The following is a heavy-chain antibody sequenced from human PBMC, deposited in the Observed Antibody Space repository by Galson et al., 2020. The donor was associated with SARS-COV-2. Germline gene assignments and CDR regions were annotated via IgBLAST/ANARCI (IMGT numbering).Heavy chain of an antibody. Sequence: GGSLRLSCAPSGFTSSSYTMNWVRQPPGKGLEWVSSISSSISYIYYADSVKGRFTISRDNAKNTLYLQMNSLRAEDTAVYYCASWGSGSYPFDYWGQGTLVTVSS. J-gene: IGHJ4*02. V-gene: IGHV3-21*01. CDR1: GFTSSSYT. CDR3: ASWGSGSYPFDY. CDR2: ISSSISYI. D-gene: IGHD3-10*01.